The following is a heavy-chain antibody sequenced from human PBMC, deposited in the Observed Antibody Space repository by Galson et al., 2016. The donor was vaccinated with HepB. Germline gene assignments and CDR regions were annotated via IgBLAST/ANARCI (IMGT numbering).Heavy chain of an antibody. Sequence: SLRLSCAASGFTFSSYWMHWVRQAPGKGLVWVSRINSDGSSPSYADSVKGRFTISRDNSRDTLYLQMNSLRAEDTAVYYCARASLHMVRGVSQWYFDLWGRGTLVTVSS. CDR2: INSDGSSP. CDR1: GFTFSSYW. CDR3: ARASLHMVRGVSQWYFDL. V-gene: IGHV3-74*01. D-gene: IGHD3-10*01. J-gene: IGHJ2*01.